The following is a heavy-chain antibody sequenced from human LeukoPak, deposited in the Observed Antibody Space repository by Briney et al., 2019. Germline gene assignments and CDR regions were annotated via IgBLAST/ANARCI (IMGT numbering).Heavy chain of an antibody. CDR1: GFTFSSYA. D-gene: IGHD3-10*01. CDR2: ISGNGDST. J-gene: IGHJ4*02. V-gene: IGHV3-23*01. Sequence: GGSLRLSCAASGFTFSSYAMNWVRQAPGKGLEWVSAISGNGDSTYYADSVKGRFTISRDNSRNTLYLQMNNLRGEDTAEYYCAKDLVNDTLVRGVIPYWGQGTLVTVSS. CDR3: AKDLVNDTLVRGVIPY.